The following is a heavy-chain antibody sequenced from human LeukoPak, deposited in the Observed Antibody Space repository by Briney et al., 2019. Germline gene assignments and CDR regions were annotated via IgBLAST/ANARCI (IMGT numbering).Heavy chain of an antibody. D-gene: IGHD2-2*01. Sequence: GGSLRLSCAASGFTFSSYSMNWVRQAPGKGLEWVSSISSSSSYIYYADSVKGRFTISRDNAKNSLYLQMNSLRAEDTAVYYCARGVRDCSSTSLYYYYYGMDVWGQGTSVTVSS. J-gene: IGHJ6*02. CDR3: ARGVRDCSSTSLYYYYYGMDV. V-gene: IGHV3-21*01. CDR1: GFTFSSYS. CDR2: ISSSSSYI.